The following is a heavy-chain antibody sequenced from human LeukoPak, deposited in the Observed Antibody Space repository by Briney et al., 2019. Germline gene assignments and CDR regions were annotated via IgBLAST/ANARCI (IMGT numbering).Heavy chain of an antibody. V-gene: IGHV4-39*01. CDR3: ARHGPAAVAGTRYGNWFDP. CDR2: ISYSGRT. J-gene: IGHJ5*02. D-gene: IGHD6-19*01. Sequence: SETLSLTCTVSGGSISSTSYYWGWIRQPPGRGLEWIGSISYSGRTYYKPSLKSRVTISVDTSKNQFSLKLSSVTAADTAVYYCARHGPAAVAGTRYGNWFDPWGQGTLVTVSS. CDR1: GGSISSTSYY.